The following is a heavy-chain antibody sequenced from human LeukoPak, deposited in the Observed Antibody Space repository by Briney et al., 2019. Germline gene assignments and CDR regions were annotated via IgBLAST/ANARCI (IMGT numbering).Heavy chain of an antibody. CDR1: GFTFDDYG. V-gene: IGHV3-20*04. CDR2: TNWNGGST. D-gene: IGHD3-3*01. J-gene: IGHJ4*02. CDR3: ARVGLRFLEWLPYYFDY. Sequence: GGSLRLSCAASGFTFDDYGMSWVRQAPGKGLEWVSGTNWNGGSTGYADSVKGRFTISRDNAKNSLYLQMNSLRAEDTALYYCARVGLRFLEWLPYYFDYWGQGTLVTVSS.